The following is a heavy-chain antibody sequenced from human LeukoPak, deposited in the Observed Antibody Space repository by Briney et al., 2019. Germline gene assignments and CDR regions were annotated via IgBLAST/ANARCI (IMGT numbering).Heavy chain of an antibody. CDR1: GGYISSYC. Sequence: SETLSLTCTVSGGYISSYCWSWIRQPPGKGLEWIGYIFNSGSTNYNPSLKSRVTISVDTSKNQFSLKLSSVTAADTAVYFCALGDCSSTSCYVFDYWGQGTLVTVSS. J-gene: IGHJ4*02. CDR2: IFNSGST. D-gene: IGHD2-2*01. V-gene: IGHV4-59*01. CDR3: ALGDCSSTSCYVFDY.